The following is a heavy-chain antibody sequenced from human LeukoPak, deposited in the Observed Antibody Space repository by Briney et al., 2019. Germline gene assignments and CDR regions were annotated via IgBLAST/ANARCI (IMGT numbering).Heavy chain of an antibody. D-gene: IGHD3-22*01. V-gene: IGHV4-59*08. Sequence: SETLSLTCTVSGGSISGYSWSWIRQPPAKGLDWIGDNYYSGCTSYNPSLKSRLSISVDTSKNQFSLNLNSVTAADTAVYYCARSSLYASAGYYFDFWGQGALVTVSS. CDR3: ARSSLYASAGYYFDF. CDR1: GGSISGYS. J-gene: IGHJ4*02. CDR2: NYYSGCT.